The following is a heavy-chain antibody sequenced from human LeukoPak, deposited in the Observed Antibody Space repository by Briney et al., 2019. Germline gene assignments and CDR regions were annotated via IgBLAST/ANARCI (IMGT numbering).Heavy chain of an antibody. CDR1: GGSISSYY. CDR3: ARDLVEGQIAVAGTGWFDP. D-gene: IGHD6-19*01. CDR2: IYYSGST. J-gene: IGHJ5*02. Sequence: SETLSLTCTVSGGSISSYYWSWIRQPPGKGLEWIGYIYYSGSTNYNPSLKSRVTISVDTSKNQFSLKLSSVTAADTAVYYCARDLVEGQIAVAGTGWFDPWGQGTLVTVSS. V-gene: IGHV4-59*12.